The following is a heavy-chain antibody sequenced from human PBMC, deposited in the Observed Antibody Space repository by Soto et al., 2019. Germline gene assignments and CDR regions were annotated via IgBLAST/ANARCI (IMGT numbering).Heavy chain of an antibody. V-gene: IGHV1-24*01. CDR3: AAWYYYDSSGYLNFDY. Sequence: ASVKVSCKVSGYTLTELSMHWVRQAPGKGLEWMGGFDPEDGETIYAQKFQGRVTMTEDTSTDTAYMELSSLRSEDTAVYYCAAWYYYDSSGYLNFDYWGQGTPVTVSS. CDR1: GYTLTELS. J-gene: IGHJ4*02. D-gene: IGHD3-22*01. CDR2: FDPEDGET.